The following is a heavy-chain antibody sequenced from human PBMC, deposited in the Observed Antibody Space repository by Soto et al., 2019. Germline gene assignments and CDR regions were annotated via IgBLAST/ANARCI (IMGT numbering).Heavy chain of an antibody. V-gene: IGHV5-10-1*01. D-gene: IGHD3-9*01. Sequence: LGESLKISCKGSGYSFTSYWISWVRQMPGKGLEWMGRIDPSDSYTNYSPSFQGHVTISADKSISTAYLQWSSLKASDTAMYYWGGRSLRTGPSYYGMDVWGQGTTVTVSS. CDR1: GYSFTSYW. CDR3: GGRSLRTGPSYYGMDV. CDR2: IDPSDSYT. J-gene: IGHJ6*02.